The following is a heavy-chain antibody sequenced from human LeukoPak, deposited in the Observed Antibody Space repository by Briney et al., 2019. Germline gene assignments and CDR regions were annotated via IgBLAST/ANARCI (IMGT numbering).Heavy chain of an antibody. J-gene: IGHJ3*01. D-gene: IGHD6-19*01. V-gene: IGHV3-23*01. CDR3: AKDLALAGTGGSFEV. Sequence: GGSLRLSCAASGFTFTTYAINWVRQAPGKGLEWVSGISGGGDKTYYADSVNGRFTISRDNSKNTVSLQMSSLRAEDTALYYCAKDLALAGTGGSFEVWGQGKSVAVSS. CDR1: GFTFTTYA. CDR2: ISGGGDKT.